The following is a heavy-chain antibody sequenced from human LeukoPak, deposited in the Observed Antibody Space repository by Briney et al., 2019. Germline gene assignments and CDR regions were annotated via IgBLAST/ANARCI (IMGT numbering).Heavy chain of an antibody. V-gene: IGHV4-34*01. D-gene: IGHD3-22*01. Sequence: PSETLSLTCAVYGGSFSGYYWSWIRQPPGKGLEWIGEINHSGSTNYNPSLKSRVTISVDTSKNQFSLKLSSVTAADTAVYYCARGDSSGYWVDNNYFDYWGQGTLVTVSS. CDR2: INHSGST. J-gene: IGHJ4*02. CDR3: ARGDSSGYWVDNNYFDY. CDR1: GGSFSGYY.